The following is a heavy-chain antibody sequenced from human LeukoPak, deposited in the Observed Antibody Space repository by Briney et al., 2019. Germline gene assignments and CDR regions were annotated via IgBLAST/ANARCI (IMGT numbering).Heavy chain of an antibody. Sequence: SETLSLTCTVSGDSISSGDYYWSWIRQPAGKGLEWIGYIYYSGSTNYNPSLKSRVTISVDTSKNQFSLKLSSVTAADTAVYYCARQTSYYDSGGYYYKPTYYFDYWGQGTLVTVSS. V-gene: IGHV4-61*10. J-gene: IGHJ4*02. CDR3: ARQTSYYDSGGYYYKPTYYFDY. D-gene: IGHD3-22*01. CDR1: GDSISSGDYY. CDR2: IYYSGST.